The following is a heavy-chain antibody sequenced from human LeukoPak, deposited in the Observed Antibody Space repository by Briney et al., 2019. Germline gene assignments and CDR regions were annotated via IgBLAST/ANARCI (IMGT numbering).Heavy chain of an antibody. V-gene: IGHV3-30*02. J-gene: IGHJ4*02. CDR3: AKDIVATYVDTAMVRGFSFDY. Sequence: GGSLRLSCAASGFTFSSYGMHWIRQAPGKGLEWVAFIRSDGSNKFYADSVKGRFTISRDNSKNTLYLQMNSLRAEDTAVYYCAKDIVATYVDTAMVRGFSFDYWGQGTLVTVSS. CDR2: IRSDGSNK. CDR1: GFTFSSYG. D-gene: IGHD5-18*01.